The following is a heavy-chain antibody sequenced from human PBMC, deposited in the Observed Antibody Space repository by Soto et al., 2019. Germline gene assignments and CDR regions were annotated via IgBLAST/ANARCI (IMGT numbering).Heavy chain of an antibody. Sequence: PGGSLRLSCAASGFTFSSYAMRWVRQAPGKGLEWVSAISGSGGSTYYADSVKGRFTISRDNSKNTLYLQMNSLRAEDTAVYYCAKVRFLEWLSQNGHGYYFDYWGQGTLVTVSS. CDR1: GFTFSSYA. V-gene: IGHV3-23*01. J-gene: IGHJ4*02. CDR3: AKVRFLEWLSQNGHGYYFDY. D-gene: IGHD3-3*01. CDR2: ISGSGGST.